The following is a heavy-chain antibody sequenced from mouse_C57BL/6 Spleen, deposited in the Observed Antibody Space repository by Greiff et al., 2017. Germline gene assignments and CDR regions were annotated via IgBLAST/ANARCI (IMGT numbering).Heavy chain of an antibody. Sequence: EVQLVESGGGLVQPGGSLKLSCAASGFTFSDYYMYWVRQTPEKRLEWVAYISNGGGITYYPGTVKGRFPISRDNAKNPRYRQMSRLKSEDTARYYCAGNYDGYLYYYAMDYWGQGTSVTVSS. D-gene: IGHD2-2*01. CDR3: AGNYDGYLYYYAMDY. J-gene: IGHJ4*01. CDR1: GFTFSDYY. CDR2: ISNGGGIT. V-gene: IGHV5-12*01.